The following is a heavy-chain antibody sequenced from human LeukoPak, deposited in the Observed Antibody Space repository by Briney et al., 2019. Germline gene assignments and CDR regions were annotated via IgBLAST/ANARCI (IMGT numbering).Heavy chain of an antibody. D-gene: IGHD1-1*01. CDR3: ATDRYNWNDAGGMDV. J-gene: IGHJ6*02. CDR2: FDPEDGET. Sequence: ASVKVSCKVSGYTLTELSMHWVRQAPGKGLEWMGGFDPEDGETIYAQKFQGRVTMTEDTSTDTAYMELSSLRSEDTAAYYCATDRYNWNDAGGMDVWGQGTTVTVSS. CDR1: GYTLTELS. V-gene: IGHV1-24*01.